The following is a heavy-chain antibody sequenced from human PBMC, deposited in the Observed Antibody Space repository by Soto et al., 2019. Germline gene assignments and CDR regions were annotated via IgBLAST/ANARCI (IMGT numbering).Heavy chain of an antibody. J-gene: IGHJ6*02. CDR1: GGSISSSSYY. Sequence: SETLSLTCTVSGGSISSSSYYWGWIRQPPGKGLEWIGSIFYSGTTYYNPSLKSRVTISVDTSKNQFSLKLSSVTAADTAVYYCARDLRFLEWLFSPPDYYYYGMDVWGQGTTVTVSS. CDR3: ARDLRFLEWLFSPPDYYYYGMDV. V-gene: IGHV4-39*02. CDR2: IFYSGTT. D-gene: IGHD3-3*01.